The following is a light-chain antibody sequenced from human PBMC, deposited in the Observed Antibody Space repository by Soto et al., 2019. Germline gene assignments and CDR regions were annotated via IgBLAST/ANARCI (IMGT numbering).Light chain of an antibody. CDR2: DVS. J-gene: IGLJ2*01. CDR1: SSDVGGYNY. CDR3: SSYAGSNNLV. Sequence: QSALTQPPSASGSPGQSVTISCTGTSSDVGGYNYVSWYQQHAGKAPKLMIFDVSKRPSGVPARFSGSKSGNTASLTVSGLQAEDEADYYCSSYAGSNNLVFGGGTKVTVL. V-gene: IGLV2-8*01.